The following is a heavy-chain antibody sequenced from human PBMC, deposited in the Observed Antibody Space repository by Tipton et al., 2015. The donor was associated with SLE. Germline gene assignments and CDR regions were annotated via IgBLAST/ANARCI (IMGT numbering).Heavy chain of an antibody. CDR3: ARGPRVVAIHTYYYYGLDV. D-gene: IGHD3-3*01. Sequence: SLRLSCAASEFTFSSYWMNWVRQAPGKGLEWVASIRQDGEEKHYVDSVKGRFTISRDNAKNSQYLQMDSLRVEDTAVYYCARGPRVVAIHTYYYYGLDVWGQGTTVTVSS. CDR2: IRQDGEEK. J-gene: IGHJ6*02. CDR1: EFTFSSYW. V-gene: IGHV3-7*03.